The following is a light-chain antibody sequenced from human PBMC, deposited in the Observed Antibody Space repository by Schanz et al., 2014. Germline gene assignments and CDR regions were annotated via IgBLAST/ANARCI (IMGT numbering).Light chain of an antibody. CDR2: AAS. Sequence: DIQMTQSPSSLSASVGDRVTITCRASQSISTWLAWYQQKPGKAPKVLIYAASSLQSGVPSRFSGSGSGTEFTLTISSLQPDDFATYYCQQYSSYWAFGKGTKVEIK. V-gene: IGKV1-5*01. CDR1: QSISTW. J-gene: IGKJ1*01. CDR3: QQYSSYWA.